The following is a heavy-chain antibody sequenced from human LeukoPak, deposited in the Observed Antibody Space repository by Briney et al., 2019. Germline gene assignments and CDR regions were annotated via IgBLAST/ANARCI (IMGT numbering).Heavy chain of an antibody. CDR2: IYTSGST. CDR3: ARYSYGYGYYYYYMDV. CDR1: GDSINGYY. D-gene: IGHD5-18*01. J-gene: IGHJ6*03. V-gene: IGHV4-4*07. Sequence: SETLSLTCTVSGDSINGYYWSWIRQPAGKGLEWIGRIYTSGSTNYNPSLKSRVTMSVDTSKNQFSLKLSSVTAADTAVYYCARYSYGYGYYYYYMDVWGKGTTVTVSS.